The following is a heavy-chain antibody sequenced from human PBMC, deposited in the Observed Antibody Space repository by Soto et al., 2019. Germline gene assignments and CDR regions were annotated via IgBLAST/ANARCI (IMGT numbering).Heavy chain of an antibody. J-gene: IGHJ3*02. CDR2: ISASGDST. CDR1: GFTFSSYA. V-gene: IGHV3-23*01. CDR3: AKREIRDYADYIDAFDI. Sequence: EVQLLESGGGLVQPGGSLRLSCAASGFTFSSYAMTWVRQAPRKGLEWVSAISASGDSTYYADSVKGRFTISRDNSKNTLYLQMNSLRAEDTAVYYCAKREIRDYADYIDAFDIWGQGTMVTVSS. D-gene: IGHD4-17*01.